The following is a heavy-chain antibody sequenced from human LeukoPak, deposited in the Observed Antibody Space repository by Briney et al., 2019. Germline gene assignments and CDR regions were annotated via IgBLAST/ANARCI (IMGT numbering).Heavy chain of an antibody. V-gene: IGHV3-7*01. CDR2: IKQDGSEK. CDR1: GFTFSSYW. J-gene: IGHJ4*02. CDR3: ARVGLGSYYNIDQ. Sequence: GGSLRLSCAASGFTFSSYWMSWVRQAPGKGLEWVANIKQDGSEKYYVDSVKGRFTISRDNAKNSLYLQMNSLRAEDTAVYYCARVGLGSYYNIDQWGQGTPVSVSS. D-gene: IGHD3-10*01.